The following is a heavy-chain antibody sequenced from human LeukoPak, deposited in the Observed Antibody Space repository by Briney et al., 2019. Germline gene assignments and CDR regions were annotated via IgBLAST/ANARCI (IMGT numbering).Heavy chain of an antibody. Sequence: PGGSLRLSCAASGFTFSSYGMHWVRQAPGKGLEWVAVIWYDGSNKYYADSVKGRFTISRDNSKNTLYLQMNSLRAEDTAVYYCAKDFGSSGYYPFYWGQGTLVTVSS. V-gene: IGHV3-33*06. CDR2: IWYDGSNK. J-gene: IGHJ4*02. CDR1: GFTFSSYG. D-gene: IGHD3-22*01. CDR3: AKDFGSSGYYPFY.